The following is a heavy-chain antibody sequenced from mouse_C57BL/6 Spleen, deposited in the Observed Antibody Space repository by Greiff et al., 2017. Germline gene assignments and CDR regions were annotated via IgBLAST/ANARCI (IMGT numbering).Heavy chain of an antibody. CDR2: IHPNSGST. Sequence: QVQLKQSGAELVKPGASVKLSCKASGYTFTSYWMHWVKQRPGQGLEWIGMIHPNSGSTNYNEKFKSKATLTVDKSSSTAYMQLSSLTSEDSAVYYSANHYYGSPYAMDYWGQGTSVTVSS. V-gene: IGHV1-64*01. CDR3: ANHYYGSPYAMDY. J-gene: IGHJ4*01. CDR1: GYTFTSYW. D-gene: IGHD1-1*01.